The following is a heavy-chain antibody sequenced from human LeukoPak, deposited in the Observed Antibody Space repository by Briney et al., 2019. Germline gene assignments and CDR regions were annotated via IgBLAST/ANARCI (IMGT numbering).Heavy chain of an antibody. D-gene: IGHD3-10*01. CDR2: IYYTGST. J-gene: IGHJ4*02. CDR3: ARSKILFGEDY. CDR1: GGSISSNNYY. V-gene: IGHV4-39*01. Sequence: SETLSLTCAVSGGSISSNNYYWGWIRRPPGKGLEWIGSIYYTGSTYYNPSLKSRVTVSLDTSKYPFSLKLSSVTAADTAVYYCARSKILFGEDYWGQGTLVTVSS.